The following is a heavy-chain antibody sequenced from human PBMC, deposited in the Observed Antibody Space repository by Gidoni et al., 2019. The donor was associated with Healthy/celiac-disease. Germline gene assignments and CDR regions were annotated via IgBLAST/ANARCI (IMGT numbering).Heavy chain of an antibody. CDR3: ARDGNYYGSGSYYATDYFDY. D-gene: IGHD3-10*01. CDR2: ISYDGSNK. Sequence: QVQLVESGGGVVQPGRSLRLSCAASGFTFSSYAMHWVRQAPGKGLEWVAVISYDGSNKYYADSVKGRFTISRDNSKNTLYLQMNSLRAEDTAVYYCARDGNYYGSGSYYATDYFDYWGQGTLVTVSS. V-gene: IGHV3-30*01. J-gene: IGHJ4*02. CDR1: GFTFSSYA.